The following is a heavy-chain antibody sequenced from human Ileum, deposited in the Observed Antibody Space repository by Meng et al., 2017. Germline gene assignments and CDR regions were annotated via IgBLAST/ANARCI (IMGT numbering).Heavy chain of an antibody. CDR1: GFTFSDSA. D-gene: IGHD4-17*01. V-gene: IGHV3-73*01. CDR2: IRSKANSYTT. J-gene: IGHJ5*02. CDR3: ARPSYGDYGVS. Sequence: EVQLVESGGGLVQPGGSLKLSCAASGFTFSDSAMYWVRQTSGKGLEWVGRIRSKANSYTTGYIASVKGRFTISRDNSKNTAYLQMNSLKIEGTAVYYCARPSYGDYGVSWGQGTLVTVSS.